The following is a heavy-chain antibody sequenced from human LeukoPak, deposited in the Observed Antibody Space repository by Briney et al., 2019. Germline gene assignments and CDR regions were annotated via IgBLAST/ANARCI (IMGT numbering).Heavy chain of an antibody. D-gene: IGHD3-10*01. CDR3: AKDPYTYYYGSGSYYFDY. J-gene: IGHJ4*02. Sequence: PGGSLRLSCAASGFTFSSNSMNWVRQAPGKGLEWVSSISSISDYIYYADSVKGRFTISRDNSKNTLYLQMNSLRAEDTAVYYCAKDPYTYYYGSGSYYFDYWGQGTLVTVSS. V-gene: IGHV3-21*04. CDR2: ISSISDYI. CDR1: GFTFSSNS.